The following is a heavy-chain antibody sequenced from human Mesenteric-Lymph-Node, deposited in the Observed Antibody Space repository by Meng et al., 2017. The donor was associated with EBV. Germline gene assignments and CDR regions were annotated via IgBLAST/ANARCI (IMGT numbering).Heavy chain of an antibody. V-gene: IGHV3-21*01. Sequence: EVXLVESGGXLVKPGGSLRLSCAASGFPFSSYSMNWVRQAPGKGLEWVSSIFTSGNIYYADSVKGRFTISRDNAKNSLYLLMNNLRVEDTAVYYCTRALGDSTAYWGQGTMVTVSA. J-gene: IGHJ4*02. CDR3: TRALGDSTAY. D-gene: IGHD3-16*01. CDR2: IFTSGNI. CDR1: GFPFSSYS.